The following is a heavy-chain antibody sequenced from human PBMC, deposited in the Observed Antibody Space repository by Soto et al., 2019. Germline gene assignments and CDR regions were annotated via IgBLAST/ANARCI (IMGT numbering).Heavy chain of an antibody. CDR3: ARASSSWSDAFDI. Sequence: QVQLQESGPGLVKPSETLSLTCTVSGGSVSSGSYYWSWIRQPPGKGLEWLGYIYYSGSTNYNPSLKSRVTISVDTDKNQFSLKLSSVTAAYTAVYYCARASSSWSDAFDIWGQGTMVTVSS. D-gene: IGHD6-13*01. V-gene: IGHV4-61*01. J-gene: IGHJ3*02. CDR1: GGSVSSGSYY. CDR2: IYYSGST.